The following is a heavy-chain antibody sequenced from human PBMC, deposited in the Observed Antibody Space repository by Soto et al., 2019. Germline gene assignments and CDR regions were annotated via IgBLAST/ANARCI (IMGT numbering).Heavy chain of an antibody. CDR2: VANSGTT. D-gene: IGHD2-15*01. Sequence: SETLSLTCTVSGDSVGSRTSYWSWIRQPPGKGLEWIGYVANSGTTNYNPSLKSRVTLSLDSLRAEDTAVYYCARGQLPAATTYFDFWGQGTLVTVSS. CDR3: FDF. V-gene: IGHV4-61*04. CDR1: GDSVGSRTSY. J-gene: IGHJ4*02.